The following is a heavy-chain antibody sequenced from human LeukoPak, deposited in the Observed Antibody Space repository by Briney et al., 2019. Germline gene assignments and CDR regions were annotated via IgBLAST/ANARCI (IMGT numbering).Heavy chain of an antibody. J-gene: IGHJ3*02. D-gene: IGHD6-13*01. CDR2: MNPNSGNT. Sequence: GASVKVSCKSSGDTFTINDINWVRQATGQGLEWMGWMNPNSGNTGYAQKFQGRITMTRNTSIGTAYMEQTDLRSEDTAVYYCARVSAAGTWTFDIWGQGTTVTVSS. CDR3: ARVSAAGTWTFDI. V-gene: IGHV1-8*01. CDR1: GDTFTIND.